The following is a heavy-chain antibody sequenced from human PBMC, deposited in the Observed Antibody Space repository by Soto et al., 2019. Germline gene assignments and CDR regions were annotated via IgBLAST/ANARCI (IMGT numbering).Heavy chain of an antibody. CDR2: ISAYNGNT. CDR1: GYTFTSYG. J-gene: IGHJ6*02. V-gene: IGHV1-18*04. CDR3: ARGLRFLEWSPMDV. Sequence: GASVKVSCKASGYTFTSYGISWVRQAPGQGLEWMGWISAYNGNTNYAQKLRGRVTMTTDTSTSTAYMELRSLGSDDTAVYYCARGLRFLEWSPMDVWGQGTTVTVSS. D-gene: IGHD3-3*01.